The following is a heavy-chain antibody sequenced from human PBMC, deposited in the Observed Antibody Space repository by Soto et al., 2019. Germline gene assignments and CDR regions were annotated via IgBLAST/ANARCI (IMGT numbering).Heavy chain of an antibody. CDR1: GFTFSSYE. D-gene: IGHD6-6*01. V-gene: IGHV3-48*03. CDR3: ARDGGHLAARPKRYYYYGMDV. CDR2: ISSSGSTI. Sequence: PGGSLRLSCAASGFTFSSYEMNWVRQAPGKGLEWVSYISSSGSTIYYADSVKGRFTISRDNAKNSLYLQMNSLRAEDTAVYYCARDGGHLAARPKRYYYYGMDVWGQGTTVTVSS. J-gene: IGHJ6*02.